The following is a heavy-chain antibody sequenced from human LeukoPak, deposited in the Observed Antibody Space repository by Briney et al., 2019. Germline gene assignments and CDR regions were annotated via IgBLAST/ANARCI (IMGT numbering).Heavy chain of an antibody. J-gene: IGHJ6*03. CDR2: IYYSGST. V-gene: IGHV4-39*01. CDR1: GGSISSSSYY. D-gene: IGHD6-6*01. Sequence: PSETLSLTCTVSGGSISSSSYYWGWIRQPPGKGLEWIGSIYYSGSTYYNPSLKTRFTISVDTSKNQFSLKLSSVTAADTAVYYCASIAARPTYYYYYMDVWGKGTTVTVSS. CDR3: ASIAARPTYYYYYMDV.